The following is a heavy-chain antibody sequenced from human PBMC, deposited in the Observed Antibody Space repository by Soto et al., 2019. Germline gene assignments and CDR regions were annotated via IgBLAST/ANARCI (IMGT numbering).Heavy chain of an antibody. CDR1: GGSISSSNW. V-gene: IGHV4-4*02. D-gene: IGHD3-16*01. CDR3: AGKRVTRFGGRRAC. CDR2: IYHSGST. J-gene: IGHJ4*02. Sequence: QVQLQESGPGLVKPSGTLSLTCAVSGGSISSSNWWSWVRQPPGKGLEWIGEIYHSGSTNYNPSLKSQVPIPVAKSKNQFSPKLSSLPAADTAVYYCAGKRVTRFGGRRACWGQGTLVTVSS.